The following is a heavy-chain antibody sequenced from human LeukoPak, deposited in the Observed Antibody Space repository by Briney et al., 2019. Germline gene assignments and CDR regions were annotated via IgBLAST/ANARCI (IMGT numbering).Heavy chain of an antibody. D-gene: IGHD3/OR15-3a*01. J-gene: IGHJ4*02. CDR1: GFTFSNYW. CDR3: ADVLDWAY. CDR2: IRKDGSEK. V-gene: IGHV3-7*01. Sequence: GGSLNLSCAASGFTFSNYWMSWVRQPPGKGLEWVATIRKDGSEKYYVDSVKGRFTISRDNAKKSLYLQMNSLRAEDTALYYCADVLDWAYWGQGTLVTVSS.